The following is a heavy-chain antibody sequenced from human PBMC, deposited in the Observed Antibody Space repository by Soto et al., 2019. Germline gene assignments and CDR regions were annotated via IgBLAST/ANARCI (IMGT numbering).Heavy chain of an antibody. CDR2: IWYDGSNK. V-gene: IGHV3-33*01. D-gene: IGHD6-13*01. CDR3: ARPSAGRMYYFDY. J-gene: IGHJ4*02. Sequence: QVQLVESGGGVVQPGRSLRLSCAASGFTFSSYGMHWVHQAPGKGLEWVAVIWYDGSNKYYADSVKGRFTISRDNSKNTLYLQMNSLRAEDTAVYYCARPSAGRMYYFDYWGQGTLVTVSS. CDR1: GFTFSSYG.